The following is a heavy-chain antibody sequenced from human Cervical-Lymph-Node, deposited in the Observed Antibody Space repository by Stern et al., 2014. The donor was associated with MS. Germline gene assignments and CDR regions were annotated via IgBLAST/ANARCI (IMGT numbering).Heavy chain of an antibody. CDR2: IIPMFGSV. CDR1: GGTFSNNA. J-gene: IGHJ6*02. D-gene: IGHD1-14*01. CDR3: ARDSEILFAMDV. Sequence: VQLVESGAEVRQPGSSVMVSCKASGGTFSNNAFSWVRQAPGHGLEWMVGIIPMFGSVRYAQNFQGRVTIPVDESTSTSYLELTSLSSDDTATYYCARDSEILFAMDVWGQGTTVTVSS. V-gene: IGHV1-69*01.